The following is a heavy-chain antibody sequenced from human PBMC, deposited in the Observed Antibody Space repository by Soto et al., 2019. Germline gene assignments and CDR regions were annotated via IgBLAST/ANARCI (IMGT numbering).Heavy chain of an antibody. J-gene: IGHJ6*02. Sequence: GASVKVSCKASGGTFSSYAISWVRQAPGQGLEWMGGIIPIFGTANYAQKFQGRVTITADKSTSTAYMELSSLRSEDTAVYYCASCPRLWFGEFYGMDVWGQGTTVTVSS. CDR2: IIPIFGTA. D-gene: IGHD3-10*01. CDR1: GGTFSSYA. V-gene: IGHV1-69*06. CDR3: ASCPRLWFGEFYGMDV.